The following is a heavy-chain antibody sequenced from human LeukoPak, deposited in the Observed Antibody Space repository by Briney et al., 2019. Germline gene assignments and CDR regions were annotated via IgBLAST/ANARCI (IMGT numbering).Heavy chain of an antibody. J-gene: IGHJ4*02. CDR1: GFSFSSYW. D-gene: IGHD2/OR15-2a*01. CDR2: INTDGSTT. CDR3: ASFFAGY. V-gene: IGHV3-74*01. Sequence: GGSLGLSCAASGFSFSSYWMHWVRQAPGKGLVWVSRINTDGSTTTYADSVKGRFTISRDNAKNTLYLQMNSLRAEDTAVYYCASFFAGYWGQGTLVTVSS.